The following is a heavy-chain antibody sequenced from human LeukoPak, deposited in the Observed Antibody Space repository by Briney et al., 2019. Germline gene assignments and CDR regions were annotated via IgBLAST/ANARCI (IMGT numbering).Heavy chain of an antibody. V-gene: IGHV3-74*01. D-gene: IGHD4-23*01. J-gene: IGHJ4*02. CDR2: IMSDGSST. CDR1: VLTFSSYW. Sequence: GGALRLSCVASVLTFSSYWLHWVRQAPGKGLAWLSRIMSDGSSTCYAGSVNSRFITSRDNAKNTLYLQMTSLRAEDTAVYYCATEAPGGVASDYWGQGTLVTVSS. CDR3: ATEAPGGVASDY.